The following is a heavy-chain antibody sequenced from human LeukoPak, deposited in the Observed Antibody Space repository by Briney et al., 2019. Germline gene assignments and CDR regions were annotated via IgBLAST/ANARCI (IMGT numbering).Heavy chain of an antibody. D-gene: IGHD3-10*01. J-gene: IGHJ5*02. CDR2: IYHSGST. Sequence: SGTLSLTCAVSGDSISSSNWWSWVRQPPGKGLEWIGEIYHSGSTNYNPSLKSRVTISVDKSKNQFSLKLSSVTAADTAVYYCARPGGSNPLLLWFGELFPWGQGTLVTVSS. CDR3: ARPGGSNPLLLWFGELFP. V-gene: IGHV4-4*02. CDR1: GDSISSSNW.